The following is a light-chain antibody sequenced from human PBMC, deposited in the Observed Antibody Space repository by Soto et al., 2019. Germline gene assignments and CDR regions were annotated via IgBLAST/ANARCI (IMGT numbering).Light chain of an antibody. J-gene: IGKJ4*01. CDR3: QQYNNWPLT. Sequence: EIMLTQSPGTLSLYPGERATVSCRASQSIAGNLAWYQQKPGQAPRLLIYDASTRATGIPARFSGSGSGTEFTLTISSLQSEDFAVYYCQQYNNWPLTFGGGTKVDIK. CDR2: DAS. V-gene: IGKV3-15*01. CDR1: QSIAGN.